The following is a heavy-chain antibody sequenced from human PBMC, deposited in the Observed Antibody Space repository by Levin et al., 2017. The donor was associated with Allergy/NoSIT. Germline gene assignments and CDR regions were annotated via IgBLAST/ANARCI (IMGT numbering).Heavy chain of an antibody. J-gene: IGHJ6*03. CDR2: ISTHNGNT. CDR3: ARFVVTPVSYFYMDV. CDR1: GYTFKNYG. D-gene: IGHD2-2*01. Sequence: GESLKISCQASGYTFKNYGISWVRQAPGQGLEWMGWISTHNGNTNYAQSFQDRVTMTTDTSTSTADMELRSLISDDTAVYYCARFVVTPVSYFYMDVWGKGTTVTVSS. V-gene: IGHV1-18*01.